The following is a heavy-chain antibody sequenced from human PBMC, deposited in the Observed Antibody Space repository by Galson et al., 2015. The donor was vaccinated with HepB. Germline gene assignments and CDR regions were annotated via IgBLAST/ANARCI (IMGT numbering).Heavy chain of an antibody. CDR3: VKEIGYFDWSPPTFDY. V-gene: IGHV3-64D*06. CDR2: ISSNGGST. CDR1: GLTLSSYA. D-gene: IGHD3-9*01. J-gene: IGHJ4*02. Sequence: SLRLPCAASGLTLSSYAMHWVRRAPGKGLEYVSAISSNGGSTYYADSVKGRFTISRDNSKNTLYLQMSSLRAEDTAVYYCVKEIGYFDWSPPTFDYWAREPWSPSPQ.